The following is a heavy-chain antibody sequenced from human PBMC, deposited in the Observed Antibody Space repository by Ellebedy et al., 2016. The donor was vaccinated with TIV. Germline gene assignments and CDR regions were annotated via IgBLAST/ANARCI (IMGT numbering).Heavy chain of an antibody. CDR1: GGSISSSSYY. J-gene: IGHJ4*02. CDR2: VYYTGTT. CDR3: ASRRRPQNSRTRTYFFDF. Sequence: MPSETLYLTCNVSGGSISSSSYYWGWIRQPPGKGLEWIGTVYYTGTTYYKSSLKSRLTMSVDTSKNQLSLILSSVTAADTAVYYCASRRRPQNSRTRTYFFDFWGRGMLVTVSS. D-gene: IGHD6-13*01. V-gene: IGHV4-39*01.